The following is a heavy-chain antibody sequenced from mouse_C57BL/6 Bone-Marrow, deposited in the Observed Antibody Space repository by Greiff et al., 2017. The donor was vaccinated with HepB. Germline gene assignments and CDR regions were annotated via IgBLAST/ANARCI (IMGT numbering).Heavy chain of an antibody. CDR2: IDPENGDT. Sequence: EVKLQESGAELVRPGASVKLSCTASGFNIKDDYMHWVKQRPEQGLEWIGWIDPENGDTEYASKFQGKATITADTSSNTAYLQLSSLTSEDTAVYYCTSYWVAYWGRGTLVTVSA. CDR1: GFNIKDDY. V-gene: IGHV14-4*01. J-gene: IGHJ3*01. CDR3: TSYWVAY.